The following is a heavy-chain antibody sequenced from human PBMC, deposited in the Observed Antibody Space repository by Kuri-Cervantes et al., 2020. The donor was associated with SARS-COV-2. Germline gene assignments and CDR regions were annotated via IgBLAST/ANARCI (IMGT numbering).Heavy chain of an antibody. J-gene: IGHJ6*02. Sequence: GRSLRPSCAASGFTFSSYWMHWVRQAPGKGLVWVSRINSDGSSTSYADSVKGRFTISRDNAKDTLYLQMNSPRAEDTAVYYCARAGTASGYDQYYYYYGMDVWGQGTTVTVSS. D-gene: IGHD5-12*01. CDR3: ARAGTASGYDQYYYYYGMDV. CDR1: GFTFSSYW. CDR2: INSDGSST. V-gene: IGHV3-74*01.